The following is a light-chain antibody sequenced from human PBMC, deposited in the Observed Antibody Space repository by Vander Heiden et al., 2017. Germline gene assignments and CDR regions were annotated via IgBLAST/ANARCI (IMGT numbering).Light chain of an antibody. J-gene: IGLJ2*01. CDR1: SSNMGRYY. CDR3: AAWDDSLSGSV. V-gene: IGLV1-47*01. CDR2: RNN. Sequence: QSVPTQPPSASVTPGQRVTISCSGRSSNMGRYYVYWYQQLPGTAPKLLIYRNNQRPSGVPDRFSGSKSGTSASLAISGLRSEDEADYYCAAWDDSLSGSVFGGGTKLTVL.